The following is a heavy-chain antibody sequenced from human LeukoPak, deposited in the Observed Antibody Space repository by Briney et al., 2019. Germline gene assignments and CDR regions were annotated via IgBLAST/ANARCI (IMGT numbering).Heavy chain of an antibody. CDR1: GASISSYY. J-gene: IGHJ6*02. D-gene: IGHD3-10*01. CDR3: ARCAYGSGTYYFYYYGMDV. Sequence: SETLSLTCTVSGASISSYYWSWIRQPPGKGLEWIGYIYYSGSANYNPSLKSRVTISVDTSKNQFSLKLSSVTAADTAVYYCARCAYGSGTYYFYYYGMDVWGQGTTVTVSS. V-gene: IGHV4-59*01. CDR2: IYYSGSA.